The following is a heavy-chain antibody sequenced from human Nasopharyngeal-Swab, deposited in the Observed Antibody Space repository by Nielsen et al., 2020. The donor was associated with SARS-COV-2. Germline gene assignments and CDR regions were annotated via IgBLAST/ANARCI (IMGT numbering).Heavy chain of an antibody. CDR1: GFTFDDYA. V-gene: IGHV3-9*01. Sequence: SLKISCAASGFTFDDYAIHWVRQAPGKGLEWVSGISWNSGSIGYADSVKGRFTISRDNAKNSLYLQMNSLRAEDTALYYCAKDMWPLRYYYMDVWGKGTTVTVSS. CDR2: ISWNSGSI. D-gene: IGHD2-21*01. CDR3: AKDMWPLRYYYMDV. J-gene: IGHJ6*03.